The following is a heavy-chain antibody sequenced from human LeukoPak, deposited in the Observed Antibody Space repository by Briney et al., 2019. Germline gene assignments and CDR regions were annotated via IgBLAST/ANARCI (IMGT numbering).Heavy chain of an antibody. J-gene: IGHJ2*01. D-gene: IGHD6-19*01. CDR2: ISGSGGST. CDR1: GFTFSSYA. V-gene: IGHV3-23*01. Sequence: PGGSPRLSCAASGFTFSSYAMHWVRQAPGKGLEWVSAISGSGGSTYYADSVKGRFTISRDNSKNTLYLQMNSLRAEDTAVYYCAKVPEGSGWSYWYFDLWGRGTLVTVSS. CDR3: AKVPEGSGWSYWYFDL.